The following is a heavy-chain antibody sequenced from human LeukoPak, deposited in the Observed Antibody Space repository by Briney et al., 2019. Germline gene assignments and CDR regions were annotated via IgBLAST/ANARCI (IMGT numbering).Heavy chain of an antibody. CDR2: ISGSGIST. CDR3: AKDRSIAAGDDAFDI. V-gene: IGHV3-23*01. D-gene: IGHD6-13*01. Sequence: GGSLRLSCAGSGFTFSSYDMNWVRQAPGKGLEWVSHISGSGISTYYADSVKGRFTISRDNSKNKLYLQMNSLRAEDTAVYYCAKDRSIAAGDDAFDIWGQGTMVTVSS. CDR1: GFTFSSYD. J-gene: IGHJ3*02.